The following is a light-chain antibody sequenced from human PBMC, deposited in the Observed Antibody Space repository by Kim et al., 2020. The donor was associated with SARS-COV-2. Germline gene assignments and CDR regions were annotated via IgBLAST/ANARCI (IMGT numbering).Light chain of an antibody. V-gene: IGLV2-8*01. Sequence: LTQPPSASGSPGQSVTISCTGTSSDVGDYNYVSWYQQHPGRVPKLMIYEVSQRPSGVPDRFSGSKSGNTASLTVSGLQAEDEAEYYCSSYAGSYNVLFGGGTQLTVL. CDR3: SSYAGSYNVL. CDR1: SSDVGDYNY. CDR2: EVS. J-gene: IGLJ2*01.